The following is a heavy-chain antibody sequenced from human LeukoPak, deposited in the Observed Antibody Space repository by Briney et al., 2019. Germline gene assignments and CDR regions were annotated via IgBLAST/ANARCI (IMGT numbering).Heavy chain of an antibody. J-gene: IGHJ3*02. CDR2: ISSNGGST. CDR3: ARALVGATTVDAFDI. D-gene: IGHD1-26*01. V-gene: IGHV3-64*01. CDR1: GFTFSSYA. Sequence: GGSLRPSCAASGFTFSSYAMHWVRQAPGKGLEYVSAISSNGGSTYYANSVKGRFTISRDNSKNTLYLQMGSLRAEDMAVYYCARALVGATTVDAFDIWGQGTMVTVSS.